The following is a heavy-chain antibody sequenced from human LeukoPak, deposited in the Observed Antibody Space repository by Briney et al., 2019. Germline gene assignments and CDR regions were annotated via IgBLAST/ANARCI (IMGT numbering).Heavy chain of an antibody. D-gene: IGHD6-13*01. Sequence: APVKVSCKASGYTFTGYYMHWVRQAPGQGLEWMGWINPNSGGTNYAQKFQGWVTMTRDTSISTAYMELSRLRSDDTAVYYCATAYSSSWSSFDYWGQGTLVTVSS. CDR3: ATAYSSSWSSFDY. CDR1: GYTFTGYY. CDR2: INPNSGGT. V-gene: IGHV1-2*04. J-gene: IGHJ4*02.